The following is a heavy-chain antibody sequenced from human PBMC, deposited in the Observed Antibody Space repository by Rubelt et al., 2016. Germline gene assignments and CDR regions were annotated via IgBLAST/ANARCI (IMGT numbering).Heavy chain of an antibody. J-gene: IGHJ4*02. D-gene: IGHD1-14*01. CDR1: GGSLRGYY. Sequence: QVQLQESGPRLVKPSETLSLTYTVSGGSLRGYYWHWIRQPPGKGLEWIGFVYYSGSTTYNPSLQGRVTMSVDTSKNQFSLDLDSVTATETAVYSCAVRRTTLGGDFYFDSWGQGLLVTVSS. CDR2: VYYSGST. CDR3: AVRRTTLGGDFYFDS. V-gene: IGHV4-59*08.